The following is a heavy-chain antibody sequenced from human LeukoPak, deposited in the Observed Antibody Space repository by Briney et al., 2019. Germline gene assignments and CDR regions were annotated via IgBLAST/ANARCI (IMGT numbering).Heavy chain of an antibody. V-gene: IGHV4-61*02. D-gene: IGHD1-26*01. CDR1: GGSISSGSYY. CDR3: ARHSMLGNSGSYYLDY. J-gene: IGHJ4*02. Sequence: SQTLSLTCTVSGGSISSGSYYWSWIRQPAGKGLEWIGRIYTSGSTNYNPSLKSRVTISVDTSKNQFSLKLSSVTAADTAVYYCARHSMLGNSGSYYLDYWGQGTLVTVSS. CDR2: IYTSGST.